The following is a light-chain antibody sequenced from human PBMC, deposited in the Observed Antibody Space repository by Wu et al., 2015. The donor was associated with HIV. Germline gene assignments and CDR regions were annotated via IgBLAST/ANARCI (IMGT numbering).Light chain of an antibody. Sequence: EIVMTQSPATLSASPGERVTLSCRARQSVSSNVAWYQQKPGQAPRLLIYGASRRATGVPDRFSGSGSGTDFTLTISRLESEDFAVYYCQQYSGPRSIIFGQGTRLEI. V-gene: IGKV3D-15*01. CDR3: QQYSGPRSII. CDR1: QSVSSN. J-gene: IGKJ5*01. CDR2: GAS.